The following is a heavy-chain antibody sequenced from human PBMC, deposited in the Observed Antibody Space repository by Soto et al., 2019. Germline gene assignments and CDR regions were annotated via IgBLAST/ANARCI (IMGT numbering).Heavy chain of an antibody. D-gene: IGHD3-22*01. V-gene: IGHV4-59*01. CDR2: LYYGRSA. CDR3: ALRSMAVVPEY. Sequence: QVQLQESGPGLVKPSETLSLTCAVSGDSISSYYCMWIRQPPGKGLESIGYLYYGRSANYNTSLRSRVTLSVDTSTNQCSLTLSSMTAADTAVYYCALRSMAVVPEYWGQGTLVTVSS. CDR1: GDSISSYY. J-gene: IGHJ4*02.